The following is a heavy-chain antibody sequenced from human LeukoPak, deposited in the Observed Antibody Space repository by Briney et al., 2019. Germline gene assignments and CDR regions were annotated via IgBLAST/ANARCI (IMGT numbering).Heavy chain of an antibody. CDR1: GFTLSNAW. CDR3: TTGGPAVPAAIDGVDV. J-gene: IGHJ6*02. D-gene: IGHD2-2*01. Sequence: GGSLRLSCAAPGFTLSNAWMSWVRPALGKGLEWVGRIKSKTDGGTTDYGAHVKGRFTISSYDSKNTLELQMNSLKTEDTAVYYCTTGGPAVPAAIDGVDVWGQGTTVTVSS. V-gene: IGHV3-15*01. CDR2: IKSKTDGGTT.